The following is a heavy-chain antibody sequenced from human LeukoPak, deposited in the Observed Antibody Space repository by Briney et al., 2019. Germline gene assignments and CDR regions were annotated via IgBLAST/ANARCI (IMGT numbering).Heavy chain of an antibody. D-gene: IGHD5-12*01. CDR1: GASISSYY. CDR2: IYYSGSI. V-gene: IGHV4-59*12. J-gene: IGHJ4*02. Sequence: SETLSLTCTVSGASISSYYWSWIRQPPGKGLEWIGDIYYSGSIKYNPSLKSRVTMSVDTSKNQFSLQLKSVTPEDTAVYYCARIVGGDIDYWGQGTLVTVSS. CDR3: ARIVGGDIDY.